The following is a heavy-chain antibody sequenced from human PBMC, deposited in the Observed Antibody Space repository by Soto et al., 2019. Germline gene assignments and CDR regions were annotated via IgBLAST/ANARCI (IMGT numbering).Heavy chain of an antibody. J-gene: IGHJ4*02. CDR2: ISAYSGNT. CDR3: SRAFCSGGSCYLDY. V-gene: IGHV1-18*01. CDR1: GYTCTTFG. D-gene: IGHD2-15*01. Sequence: QVQLVQSGGEVKKPGAAVKVSCKASGYTCTTFGFGWVRQAPGQGLEWMGWISAYSGNTEYPEKLQGRVTMTIDTSTSTTYMELRSLRTDDTAVYYCSRAFCSGGSCYLDYWGQGALVTVSS.